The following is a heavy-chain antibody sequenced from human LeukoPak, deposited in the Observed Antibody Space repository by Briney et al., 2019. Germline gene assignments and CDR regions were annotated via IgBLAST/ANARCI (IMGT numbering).Heavy chain of an antibody. CDR2: MNPNSGNT. V-gene: IGHV1-8*01. D-gene: IGHD3-16*01. J-gene: IGHJ5*02. CDR1: GYTFTSYD. Sequence: ASVKVSCKASGYTFTSYDINWVRQATGQGLEWMGWMNPNSGNTGYARKFQGRVTMTRNTSISTAYMELSSLRSEDTAVYYCARRPYYGSKVNWFDPWGQGTLVTVSS. CDR3: ARRPYYGSKVNWFDP.